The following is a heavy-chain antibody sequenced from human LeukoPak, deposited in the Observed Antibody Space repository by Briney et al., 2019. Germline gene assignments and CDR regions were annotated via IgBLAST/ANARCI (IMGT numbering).Heavy chain of an antibody. J-gene: IGHJ4*02. Sequence: SETLSLTCTVYGGSISITYSWDWIRQPPGTGLEWIGTISYSGSAYYNPSLKSRVTMSVDTSKNQFSLKLRPSPPSEDAVYYCARRADVIRTANFDSWGQGTLVAVSS. V-gene: IGHV4-39*01. D-gene: IGHD2-21*01. CDR3: ARRADVIRTANFDS. CDR1: GGSISITYS. CDR2: ISYSGSA.